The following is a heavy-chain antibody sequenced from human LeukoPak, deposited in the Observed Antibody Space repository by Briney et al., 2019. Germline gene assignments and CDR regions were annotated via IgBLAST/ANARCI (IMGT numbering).Heavy chain of an antibody. Sequence: SETLSLTCAVYGGSFSGYCWGWIRHPPGTGLEWIGNIYYSGSTYYNPSLKSRVTISLDTSKNQFSLKLNSVTAADAAVYYCAREVAGTPFIDYWGKGTLVAVSS. CDR2: IYYSGST. CDR1: GGSFSGYC. CDR3: AREVAGTPFIDY. J-gene: IGHJ4*02. D-gene: IGHD1-14*01. V-gene: IGHV4-34*01.